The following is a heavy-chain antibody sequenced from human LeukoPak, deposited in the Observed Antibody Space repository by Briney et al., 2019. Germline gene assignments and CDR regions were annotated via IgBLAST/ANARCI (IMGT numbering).Heavy chain of an antibody. V-gene: IGHV3-53*01. D-gene: IGHD6-19*01. CDR3: ARVAGWHWFDP. CDR2: IYSGGTT. Sequence: LPGGSLRLSCAVSGFTVSGNYMSWVRQAPGKGLEWVSLIYSGGTTYYGDSVKGRFTISRDNSKNTVYLQMNNMRVDDTAVYYCARVAGWHWFDPWGQGTLVTVSS. CDR1: GFTVSGNY. J-gene: IGHJ5*02.